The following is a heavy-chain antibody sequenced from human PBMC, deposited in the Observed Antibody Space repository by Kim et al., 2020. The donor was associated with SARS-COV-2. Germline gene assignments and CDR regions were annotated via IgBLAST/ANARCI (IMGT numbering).Heavy chain of an antibody. V-gene: IGHV4-34*01. D-gene: IGHD3-10*01. CDR2: INHSGST. CDR1: GGSFSGYY. Sequence: SETLSLTCAVYGGSFSGYYWSWIRQPPGKGLEWIGEINHSGSTNYNPSLKSRVTISVDTSKNQFSLKLSSVTAADTAVYYCARGGFKIRVYYYYGMDVWGQGTTVTVSS. J-gene: IGHJ6*02. CDR3: ARGGFKIRVYYYYGMDV.